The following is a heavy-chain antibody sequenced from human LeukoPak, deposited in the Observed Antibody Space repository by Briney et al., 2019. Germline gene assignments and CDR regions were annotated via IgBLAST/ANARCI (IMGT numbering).Heavy chain of an antibody. CDR3: ARLVSGYLDV. CDR2: IYYSGNT. V-gene: IGHV4-39*07. CDR1: GGSIRSNSYY. D-gene: IGHD3-3*01. J-gene: IGHJ6*02. Sequence: SETLSLTCTVSGGSIRSNSYYWGWIRQPPGKGLEWIGSIYYSGNTYYNPSLKSRVTISVDTSKNQFSLKLSSVTAADTAVYYCARLVSGYLDVWGQGTTVTASS.